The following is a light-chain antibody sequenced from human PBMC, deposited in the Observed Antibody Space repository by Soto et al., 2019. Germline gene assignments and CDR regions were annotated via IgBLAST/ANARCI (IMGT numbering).Light chain of an antibody. V-gene: IGLV7-43*01. CDR3: LLYFGGAHAV. Sequence: QAVVTQEPSLTVSPGGTVTLTCASSTGAVTSGYYPNWFQQKPGQAPRALIYSTIHKHSWTPARFSGSLLGGKAALTLSGVQPEDEAEYYCLLYFGGAHAVFGGGTKVTVL. CDR2: STI. CDR1: TGAVTSGYY. J-gene: IGLJ2*01.